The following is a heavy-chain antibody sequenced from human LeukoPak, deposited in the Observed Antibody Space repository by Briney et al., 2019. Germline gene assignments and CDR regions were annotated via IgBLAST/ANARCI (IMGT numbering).Heavy chain of an antibody. V-gene: IGHV3-74*03. J-gene: IGHJ5*02. CDR2: INTYGTST. CDR1: GFTFSSYW. CDR3: ARGSTTVTTKDWFDP. Sequence: GGSLRLSCAASGFTFSSYWMHWVRQVPGKGLIWVGRINTYGTSTTYGDSVEGRFTISRDNAKSTLYLEMNSLRDDDTAVYYCARGSTTVTTKDWFDPWGQGAPVTVSS. D-gene: IGHD4-17*01.